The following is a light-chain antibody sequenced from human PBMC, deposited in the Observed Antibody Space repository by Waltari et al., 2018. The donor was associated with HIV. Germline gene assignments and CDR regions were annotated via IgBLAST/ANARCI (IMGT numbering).Light chain of an antibody. CDR2: TTN. CDR3: QSYDSSLSGSRV. CDR1: SSNLGAGYD. V-gene: IGLV1-40*01. Sequence: HSVLTQPPSVSGALGQRVTISCTGSSSNLGAGYDVHWYQQLPGPAPKLLIYTTNNRPSGVPDRFSGSKSGTSASLAITGLQAEDEADYHCQSYDSSLSGSRVFGGGTKLTVL. J-gene: IGLJ3*02.